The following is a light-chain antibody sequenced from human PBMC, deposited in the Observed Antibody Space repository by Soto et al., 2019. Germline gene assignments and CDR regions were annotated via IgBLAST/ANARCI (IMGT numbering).Light chain of an antibody. CDR3: CAYATSYTYV. V-gene: IGLV2-23*01. Sequence: QSVLTQPASVSGSPGRSITISCTGTSSDVGKYNLVSWYQQHPGKAPKVMILQGSKRPSGVSNRFSGSKFGNTASLTISGLQAEDEADYYCCAYATSYTYVFGTGTKVTVL. CDR2: QGS. J-gene: IGLJ1*01. CDR1: SSDVGKYNL.